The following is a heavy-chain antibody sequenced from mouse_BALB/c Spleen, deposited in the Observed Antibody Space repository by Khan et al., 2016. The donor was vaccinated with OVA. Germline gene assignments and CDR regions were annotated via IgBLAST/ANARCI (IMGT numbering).Heavy chain of an antibody. J-gene: IGHJ3*01. V-gene: IGHV2-9*02. CDR3: ASDTTATPY. D-gene: IGHD1-2*01. CDR1: GFSLTSYG. Sequence: VQLQESGPGLVAPSQSLSITCTVSGFSLTSYGVHWVRQPPGKGLEWLGIIRPGGSTNYYSAPMYSLSIITDNSKSHAFLILNSLQTDDTDIYCCASDTTATPYWGQGTMVTVSA. CDR2: IRPGGST.